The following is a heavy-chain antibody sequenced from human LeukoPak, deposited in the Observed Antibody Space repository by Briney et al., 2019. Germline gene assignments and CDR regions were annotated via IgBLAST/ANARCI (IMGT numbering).Heavy chain of an antibody. D-gene: IGHD2-2*01. CDR3: AKVSSSSCYGASDY. Sequence: PGRSLRLSCAASGFTFSSYGMHWVRQAPGKGLEWVAVIWYDGSNKYYADSVKGRFTISRDNSKNTLYLQMNSLRADDTAVYYCAKVSSSSCYGASDYWGQGTLVTVSS. CDR2: IWYDGSNK. J-gene: IGHJ4*02. CDR1: GFTFSSYG. V-gene: IGHV3-33*06.